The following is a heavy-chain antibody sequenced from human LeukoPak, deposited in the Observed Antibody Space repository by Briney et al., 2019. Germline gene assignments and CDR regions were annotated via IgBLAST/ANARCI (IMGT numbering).Heavy chain of an antibody. Sequence: ASVKVSCKASGYTFTSYDINWLRQATGQGPEWMGWMNPNSGATGYAQKFQGRVTMTRSTSINTAYMELSSLRSEDTAVYYCARAVTSAHDYWGQGTLVTVSS. CDR2: MNPNSGAT. D-gene: IGHD4-17*01. J-gene: IGHJ4*02. CDR1: GYTFTSYD. V-gene: IGHV1-8*01. CDR3: ARAVTSAHDY.